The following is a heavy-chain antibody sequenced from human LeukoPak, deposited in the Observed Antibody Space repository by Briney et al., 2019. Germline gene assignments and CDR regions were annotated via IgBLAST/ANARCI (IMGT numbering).Heavy chain of an antibody. V-gene: IGHV4-4*02. CDR1: GGSITTTNW. J-gene: IGHJ4*02. Sequence: SETLSLTCAVSGGSITTTNWWIWVRQPPGKGLEWIGEVHLNGATNYNPSLESRFSMSIDKSNNHLSLEVTSVTAADTAMYYCTRESGAFSPFGFWGRGTLVTVSS. D-gene: IGHD1-26*01. CDR2: VHLNGAT. CDR3: TRESGAFSPFGF.